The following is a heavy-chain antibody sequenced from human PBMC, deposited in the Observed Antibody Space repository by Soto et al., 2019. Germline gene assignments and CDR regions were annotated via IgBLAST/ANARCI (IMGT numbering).Heavy chain of an antibody. J-gene: IGHJ4*02. CDR1: GGSTSSYY. Sequence: ASETLSLTCTVSGGSTSSYYWSWIRQPPGKGLEWIGYIYYSGSTNYNPSLKSRVTISVDTSKNQFSLKLSSVTAADTAVYYCARDGTGTTGFDYWGQGTLVTVSS. V-gene: IGHV4-59*01. CDR2: IYYSGST. D-gene: IGHD1-7*01. CDR3: ARDGTGTTGFDY.